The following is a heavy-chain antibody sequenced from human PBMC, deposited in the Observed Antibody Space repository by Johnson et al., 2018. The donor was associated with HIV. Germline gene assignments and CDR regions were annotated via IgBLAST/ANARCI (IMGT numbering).Heavy chain of an antibody. Sequence: QVQLVESGGGLVKPGGSLRLSCAASGFTFSSYGMHWVRQAPGKGLEWVAFIRYDGNNKYYADSVKGRFTISRDNSKNTLYLQMNSLRAEDTAVYYCVRRFYDSSAFDIWGQGTLVTVSS. CDR2: IRYDGNNK. J-gene: IGHJ3*02. D-gene: IGHD3-22*01. V-gene: IGHV3-30*02. CDR3: VRRFYDSSAFDI. CDR1: GFTFSSYG.